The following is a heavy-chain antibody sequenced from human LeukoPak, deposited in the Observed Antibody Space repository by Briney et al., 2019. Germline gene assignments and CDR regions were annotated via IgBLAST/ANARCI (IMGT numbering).Heavy chain of an antibody. CDR1: GGSISSSNW. Sequence: SETLSLTCAVSGGSISSSNWWSWVRQPPGKGLEWIGEIYHSGSTNYNPSLKSRVTISVDKSKNQFSLKLSSVTAADTAVYYCARLPSGMATAASWFDPWGQGTLVTVSS. J-gene: IGHJ5*02. CDR2: IYHSGST. CDR3: ARLPSGMATAASWFDP. V-gene: IGHV4-4*02. D-gene: IGHD5-24*01.